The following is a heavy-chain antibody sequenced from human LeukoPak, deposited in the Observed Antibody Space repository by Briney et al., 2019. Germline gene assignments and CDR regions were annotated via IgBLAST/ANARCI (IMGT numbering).Heavy chain of an antibody. CDR2: IRYDGSNK. V-gene: IGHV3-30*02. CDR3: AKDPSTPAYYYYYYMDV. Sequence: GGSLRLSCAASGFTFSSYNMHWVRQAPGKGLEWVAFIRYDGSNKYYADSVKGRFTISRDNSKNTLYLQMNSLRAEDTAVYYCAKDPSTPAYYYYYYMDVWGKGTTVTVSS. CDR1: GFTFSSYN. J-gene: IGHJ6*03. D-gene: IGHD2-2*01.